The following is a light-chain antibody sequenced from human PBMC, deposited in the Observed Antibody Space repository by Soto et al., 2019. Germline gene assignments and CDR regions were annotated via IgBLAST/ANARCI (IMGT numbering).Light chain of an antibody. Sequence: QSALTQPASVSGSPGQSITISCTGTSSDVGSYNLVSWYQQHPGKAPKLMIYEGSKRPPGVSNRFSGSTTGNTASLTISGLQSGDEADYYCCSYAGSSTFDVVFGGGTKVTVL. CDR2: EGS. CDR3: CSYAGSSTFDVV. J-gene: IGLJ2*01. V-gene: IGLV2-23*03. CDR1: SSDVGSYNL.